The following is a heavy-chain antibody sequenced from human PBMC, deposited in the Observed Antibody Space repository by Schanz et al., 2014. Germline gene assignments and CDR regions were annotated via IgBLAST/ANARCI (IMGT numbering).Heavy chain of an antibody. J-gene: IGHJ4*02. CDR2: ISAYNGNT. CDR1: GYTFTSYG. V-gene: IGHV1-18*01. D-gene: IGHD3-9*01. Sequence: KVSCKASGYTFTSYGISWVRQAPGQGLEWMGWISAYNGNTKYPQKHQGRVTMTTDTSTSPAYMELRSLRSDDTAVYDCARDAADFYDILTEEDYWPQGTLIAVSS. CDR3: ARDAADFYDILTEEDY.